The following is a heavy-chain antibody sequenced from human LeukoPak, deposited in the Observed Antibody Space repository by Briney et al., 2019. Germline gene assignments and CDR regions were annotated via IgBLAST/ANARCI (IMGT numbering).Heavy chain of an antibody. CDR2: ISAYNGNT. J-gene: IGHJ4*02. D-gene: IGHD2-2*01. Sequence: GASVKVSCKASGYTFTSYGISWVRQAPGQGLEWMGWISAYNGNTNYAQKLQGRVTMTTDTSTSTAYMELRSLRSDDTAVYYCARDASGYQLPEVFDYWGQGTLVTVSS. CDR1: GYTFTSYG. CDR3: ARDASGYQLPEVFDY. V-gene: IGHV1-18*01.